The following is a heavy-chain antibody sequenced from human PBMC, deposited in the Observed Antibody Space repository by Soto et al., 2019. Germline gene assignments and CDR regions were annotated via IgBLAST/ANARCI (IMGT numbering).Heavy chain of an antibody. J-gene: IGHJ4*02. CDR1: RYTFTSYD. CDR2: MNPNSGNT. D-gene: IGHD2-2*01. Sequence: VASVKVSCKASRYTFTSYDINWVRQATGQGLEWMGWMNPNSGNTGYAQKFQGRITMTRDTSISTAYMELGSLRSEDMAVFYCVRGGPYCSSASCYDDWGQGTRVTVSS. V-gene: IGHV1-8*01. CDR3: VRGGPYCSSASCYDD.